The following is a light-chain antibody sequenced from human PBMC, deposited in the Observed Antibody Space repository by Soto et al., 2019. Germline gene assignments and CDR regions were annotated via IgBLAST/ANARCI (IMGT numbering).Light chain of an antibody. CDR1: SSDVGGYDY. CDR2: EVS. CDR3: TSYAGNKVI. V-gene: IGLV2-8*01. Sequence: QSALTQPPSASGSPGQSVTISCTGTSSDVGGYDYVSWFQQHPDKAPKLMIYEVSKRPSGVPDRFSGSKSDNTASLTVSELQAEDEAYYYCTSYAGNKVIFGGGTKVTVL. J-gene: IGLJ2*01.